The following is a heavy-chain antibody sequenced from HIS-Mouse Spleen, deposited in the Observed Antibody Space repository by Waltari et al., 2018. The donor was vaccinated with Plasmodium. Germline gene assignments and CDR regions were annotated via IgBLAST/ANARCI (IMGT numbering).Heavy chain of an antibody. Sequence: EVQLVESGGGLVQPGGSLRLSCAASGFTVSSNYLSWVRQAPGKGLEWVSVIYSGGSTNYADSVKGRFTISRDNSKNTLYLQMNSLRAEDTAVYYCATPRVGGSYFDYWGQGTLVTVSS. CDR2: IYSGGST. V-gene: IGHV3-66*01. D-gene: IGHD1-26*01. CDR1: GFTVSSNY. CDR3: ATPRVGGSYFDY. J-gene: IGHJ4*02.